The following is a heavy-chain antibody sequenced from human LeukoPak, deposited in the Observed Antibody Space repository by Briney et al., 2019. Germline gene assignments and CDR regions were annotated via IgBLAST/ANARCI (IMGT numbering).Heavy chain of an antibody. Sequence: PGVPLRLSCAASGFSFSSYAMHWVRQAPGKGLEGVAVISYDGSNKYYAASVKGRFTISRDNSKNTLYLQMNSLRAEDTAVYYCARGGGYSSDAFDIWGQGTMVTVSS. CDR1: GFSFSSYA. V-gene: IGHV3-30*04. CDR3: ARGGGYSSDAFDI. CDR2: ISYDGSNK. J-gene: IGHJ3*02. D-gene: IGHD5-18*01.